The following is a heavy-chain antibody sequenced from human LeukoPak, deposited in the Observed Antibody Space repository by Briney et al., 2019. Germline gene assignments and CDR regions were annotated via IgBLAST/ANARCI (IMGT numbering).Heavy chain of an antibody. V-gene: IGHV7-4-1*02. Sequence: GASVKVSCKASGYTFTSYAMNWVRQAPGQGLEWMGWINTNTGNPTYAQGFTGRFVFSLDTSVSTAYLQISSLKAEDTAVYYCASRNGSYGYYYYGMDVWGQGTTVTVSS. J-gene: IGHJ6*02. CDR1: GYTFTSYA. D-gene: IGHD1-26*01. CDR3: ASRNGSYGYYYYGMDV. CDR2: INTNTGNP.